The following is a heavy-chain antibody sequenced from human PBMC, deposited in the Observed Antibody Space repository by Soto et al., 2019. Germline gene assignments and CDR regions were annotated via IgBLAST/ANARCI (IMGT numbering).Heavy chain of an antibody. CDR3: AREGRLAASIFHNWFDP. CDR2: TYYRSKWFN. Sequence: LTLSLTCAISGDSVSNNSAAWNWIRQSPSRGLEWLGRTYYRSKWFNNYALSVKGRITINPDTSKNQFSLQLNSVTPEDTAVYYCAREGRLAASIFHNWFDPWGQGTLLTVSS. V-gene: IGHV6-1*01. CDR1: GDSVSNNSAA. J-gene: IGHJ5*02. D-gene: IGHD3-3*02.